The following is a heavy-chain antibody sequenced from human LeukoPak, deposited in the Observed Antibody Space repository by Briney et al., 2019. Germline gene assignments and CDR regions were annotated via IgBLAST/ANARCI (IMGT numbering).Heavy chain of an antibody. CDR1: GYTFTGYD. CDR2: INPNSGGT. Sequence: GASVKVSCKASGYTFTGYDMHWVRQAPGQGLEWMGWINPNSGGTNFAQKFQGRVTMTRDTSISTAYMELSRLRSDDTAVYYCARGLVRDGYTPDYWGQGTLVTVSS. V-gene: IGHV1-2*02. CDR3: ARGLVRDGYTPDY. D-gene: IGHD5-12*01. J-gene: IGHJ4*02.